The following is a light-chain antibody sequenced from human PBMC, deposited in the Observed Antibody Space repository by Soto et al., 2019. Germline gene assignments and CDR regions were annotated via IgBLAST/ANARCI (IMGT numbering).Light chain of an antibody. CDR2: DDA. CDR3: QVWDSSSYV. J-gene: IGLJ1*01. CDR1: NVGSKK. Sequence: SYELTQPPSVSVAPGQTARIICGGNNVGSKKVHWYQQRPGQAPVLVVYDDADRPSGIPERFSGSNSGNTATLTTSWVEAGDEADYYCQVWDSSSYVFGTGTKVTVL. V-gene: IGLV3-21*02.